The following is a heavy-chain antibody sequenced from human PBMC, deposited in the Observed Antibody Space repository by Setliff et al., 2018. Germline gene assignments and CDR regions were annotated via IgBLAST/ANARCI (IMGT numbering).Heavy chain of an antibody. Sequence: SETLSLTCAVSGYSISSGYYWGWIRQPPGKGLEWIGSIYHSGSTYYNPSLKSRVTISVDTSKNQFSLKLSSVTAADTALYYCARHKVITNNWFDPWGQGTLVTVSS. CDR1: GYSISSGYY. J-gene: IGHJ5*02. D-gene: IGHD3-22*01. V-gene: IGHV4-38-2*01. CDR3: ARHKVITNNWFDP. CDR2: IYHSGST.